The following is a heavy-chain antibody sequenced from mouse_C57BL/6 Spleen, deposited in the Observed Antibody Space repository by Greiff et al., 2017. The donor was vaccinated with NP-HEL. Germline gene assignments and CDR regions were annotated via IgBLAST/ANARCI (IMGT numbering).Heavy chain of an antibody. J-gene: IGHJ4*01. CDR2: IRNKANNHAT. Sequence: EVQLQESGGGLVQPGGSMKLSCAASGFTFSDAWMDWVRQSPEKGLEWVAEIRNKANNHATYYAESVKGRFTISRDDSKSSVYLQMNSLRAEDTGIYYCTRRGPYYYGSDAMDYWGQGTSVTVSS. D-gene: IGHD1-1*01. V-gene: IGHV6-6*01. CDR1: GFTFSDAW. CDR3: TRRGPYYYGSDAMDY.